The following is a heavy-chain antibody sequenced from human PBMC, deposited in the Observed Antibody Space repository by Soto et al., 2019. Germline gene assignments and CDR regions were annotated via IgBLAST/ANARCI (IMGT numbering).Heavy chain of an antibody. Sequence: QMQLVDSGGGVVQPGRSLRLSCAASGFTFRSYGIHWVRQAPGKGLEWVALIWFDGSKKYYVDSVKGRFAVSRDNSKNKLYLQMNSLRVEDTAVYYCARDRLVPYGYGMDVWGPGTTVTVAS. D-gene: IGHD2-2*01. CDR1: GFTFRSYG. V-gene: IGHV3-33*01. J-gene: IGHJ6*02. CDR2: IWFDGSKK. CDR3: ARDRLVPYGYGMDV.